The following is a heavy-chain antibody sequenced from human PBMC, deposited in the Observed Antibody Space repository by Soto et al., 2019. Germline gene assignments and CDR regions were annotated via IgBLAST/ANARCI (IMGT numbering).Heavy chain of an antibody. CDR3: ARDGRGYYDSSGYYFDY. V-gene: IGHV1-69*13. D-gene: IGHD3-22*01. J-gene: IGHJ4*02. CDR2: IIPIFGTA. CDR1: GGTFSSYA. Sequence: SVKVSCKASGGTFSSYAISWVRQAPGQGLEWMGGIIPIFGTANYAQKFQGRVTITADESTSTAYMELSSLRSEDTAVYYCARDGRGYYDSSGYYFDYWGQGTLVTVSS.